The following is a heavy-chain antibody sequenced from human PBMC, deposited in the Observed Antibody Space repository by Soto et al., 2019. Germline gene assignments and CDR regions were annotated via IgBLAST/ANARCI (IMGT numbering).Heavy chain of an antibody. CDR3: ARVVPAAMNIDY. J-gene: IGHJ4*02. CDR1: GGSISSGDYY. Sequence: QVQLQESGPGLVKPSQTLSLTCTVSGGSISSGDYYWSWIRQPPGKGLEWIGYIYYSGSTYYNPSLKSRXXIXVXXSKNQFSLKLSSVTAADTAVYYCARVVPAAMNIDYWGQGTLVTVSS. D-gene: IGHD2-2*01. CDR2: IYYSGST. V-gene: IGHV4-30-4*01.